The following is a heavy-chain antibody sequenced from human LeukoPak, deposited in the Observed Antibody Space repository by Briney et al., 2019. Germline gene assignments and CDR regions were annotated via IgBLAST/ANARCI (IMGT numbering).Heavy chain of an antibody. CDR1: GYTFSGHY. D-gene: IGHD3/OR15-3a*01. J-gene: IGHJ4*02. Sequence: ASVKVSCKASGYTFSGHYMHWVRQAPGQGLEWIGWISPKHGNTNSAQKVQGRVTMTTDRSTNTGYMELRSLTSDDTAVYYCARGADWLLFDSWGQGTLVTVSS. CDR2: ISPKHGNT. V-gene: IGHV1-18*04. CDR3: ARGADWLLFDS.